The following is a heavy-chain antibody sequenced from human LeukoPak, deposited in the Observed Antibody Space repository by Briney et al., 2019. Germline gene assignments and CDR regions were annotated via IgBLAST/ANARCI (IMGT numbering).Heavy chain of an antibody. CDR3: ARDAGPYYYDSSGLNWFDP. CDR1: GFTFSSFA. V-gene: IGHV3-21*01. CDR2: ISDNSGNT. D-gene: IGHD3-22*01. Sequence: GGSLRLSCAASGFTFSSFAMSWVRQAPGQGLEWVSAISDNSGNTYYADSVKGRFTISRDNAKNSLYLQMNSLRAEDTAVYYCARDAGPYYYDSSGLNWFDPWGQGTLVTVSS. J-gene: IGHJ5*02.